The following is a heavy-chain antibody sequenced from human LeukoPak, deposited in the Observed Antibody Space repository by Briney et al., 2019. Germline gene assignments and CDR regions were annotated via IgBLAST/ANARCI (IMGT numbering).Heavy chain of an antibody. D-gene: IGHD3-3*01. Sequence: SETLSLTCTVSGGSISTTSYYWGWIRQPPGKGLEWIGNIYYSGSAFYNPSFKSRVTISVDTSKNQFSLKVNSMTAADTAVYFCARRTWGGPHYFDYWGQGTLVTVSS. CDR3: ARRTWGGPHYFDY. V-gene: IGHV4-39*01. CDR2: IYYSGSA. J-gene: IGHJ4*02. CDR1: GGSISTTSYY.